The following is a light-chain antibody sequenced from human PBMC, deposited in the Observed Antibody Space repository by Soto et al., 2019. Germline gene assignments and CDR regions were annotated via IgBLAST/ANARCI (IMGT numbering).Light chain of an antibody. Sequence: DIQMTQSPSSLSASVGDRVTITCRTSQDISNYFAWYQQKPGKVPKLLIYAASTLQSGVPSRFSGGGSGTDFSLTISSLHPEDVATYYCQKYNIAPHTFGGGTKVEIQ. CDR3: QKYNIAPHT. CDR1: QDISNY. J-gene: IGKJ4*01. CDR2: AAS. V-gene: IGKV1-27*01.